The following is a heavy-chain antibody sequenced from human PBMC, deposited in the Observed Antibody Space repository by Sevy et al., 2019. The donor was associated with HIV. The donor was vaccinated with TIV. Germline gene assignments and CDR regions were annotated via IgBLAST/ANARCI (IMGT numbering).Heavy chain of an antibody. V-gene: IGHV5-51*01. D-gene: IGHD1-26*01. J-gene: IGHJ3*02. CDR2: IYPGDSDT. CDR1: GYSFTSYW. CDR3: ARLEWELLRGWAFDI. Sequence: GESLKISCKGSGYSFTSYWIGWVRQMPGKGLEWMGIIYPGDSDTRYSPSFQGQVTISADKSISTAYLQWSSLKASDTAMYYSARLEWELLRGWAFDIWGQGTMVTVSS.